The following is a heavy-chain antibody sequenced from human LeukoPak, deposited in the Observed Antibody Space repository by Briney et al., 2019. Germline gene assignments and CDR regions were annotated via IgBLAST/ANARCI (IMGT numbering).Heavy chain of an antibody. J-gene: IGHJ6*03. Sequence: ASVKVSCKASGYTFTSYYMHWVRQAPGQGLEWMGIINPSGGSTSYAQKFQGRATMTRDTSTSTVYMELSSLRSEDTAVYYCARDWESYYYMDVWGKGTTVTVSS. CDR3: ARDWESYYYMDV. CDR2: INPSGGST. V-gene: IGHV1-46*01. D-gene: IGHD1-26*01. CDR1: GYTFTSYY.